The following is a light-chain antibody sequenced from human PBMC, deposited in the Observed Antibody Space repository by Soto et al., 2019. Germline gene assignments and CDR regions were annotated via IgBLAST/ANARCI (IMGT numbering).Light chain of an antibody. CDR2: EVA. Sequence: QSALTQPAALSGAPGHSITVSCTRTSSDVGAYNYVSWYQQHPGKAPKLMIYEVANRPSGVSNRFSGSKSGNTASLTISGLQAEDEADYYCSSYAISRTIYVFGTGTKDTVL. CDR1: SSDVGAYNY. V-gene: IGLV2-14*01. J-gene: IGLJ1*01. CDR3: SSYAISRTIYV.